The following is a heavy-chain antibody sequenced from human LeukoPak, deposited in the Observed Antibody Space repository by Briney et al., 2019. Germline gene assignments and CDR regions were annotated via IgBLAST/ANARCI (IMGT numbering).Heavy chain of an antibody. J-gene: IGHJ3*02. CDR3: ARALRGGYAFDI. CDR1: GGSISSGGYY. V-gene: IGHV4-30-2*01. Sequence: SQTLSLTCTVSGGSISSGGYYWSWIRQPPGKGLEWIGYIYHSGSTYYNPSLKSRVTISVDRSKNQFSLKLSSVTAADTAVYYCARALRGGYAFDIWGQGAMVTVSS. D-gene: IGHD3-10*01. CDR2: IYHSGST.